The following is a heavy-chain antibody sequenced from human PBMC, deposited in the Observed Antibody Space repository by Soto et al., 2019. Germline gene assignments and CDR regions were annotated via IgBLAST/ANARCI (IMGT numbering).Heavy chain of an antibody. CDR1: GFAFSTYS. V-gene: IGHV3-30*18. CDR2: ISFDGSNK. J-gene: IGHJ6*02. CDR3: AKDQYTNRDPLVSGMDV. Sequence: HPGGSLRLSCAASGFAFSTYSMNWVRQAPGKGLEWVAFISFDGSNKYYSDSVKGRFTVSRDNSNNTLYLEVNSLRAEDTAVYYCAKDQYTNRDPLVSGMDVWGQGTTVTVSS. D-gene: IGHD6-13*01.